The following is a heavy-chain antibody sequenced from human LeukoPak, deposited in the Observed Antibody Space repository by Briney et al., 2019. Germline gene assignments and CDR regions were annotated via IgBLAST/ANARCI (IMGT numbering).Heavy chain of an antibody. V-gene: IGHV5-51*01. CDR2: IYPGDSDT. CDR3: ARSKAYYYYYMDV. J-gene: IGHJ6*03. CDR1: GYSFTSYW. Sequence: GESLKISCKGSGYSFTSYWICWVRQMPGKGLEWMGIIYPGDSDTRYSPSFQGQVTISADKSISTAYLQWSSLKASDTAMYYCARSKAYYYYYMDVWGKGNTVTVSS.